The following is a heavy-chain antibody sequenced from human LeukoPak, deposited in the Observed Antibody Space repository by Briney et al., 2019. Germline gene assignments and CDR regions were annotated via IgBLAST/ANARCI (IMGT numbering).Heavy chain of an antibody. D-gene: IGHD6-19*01. CDR2: IIPIFGTA. J-gene: IGHJ4*02. CDR1: GGTFSSYA. CDR3: ARGSSSGWYEGPDY. V-gene: IGHV1-69*13. Sequence: SVKVSCKASGGTFSSYAISWVRQAPGQGLEWMGGIIPIFGTANYAQKLQGRVTITADESTSTAYMELSSLRSEDTAVYDCARGSSSGWYEGPDYWGQGTLVTVSS.